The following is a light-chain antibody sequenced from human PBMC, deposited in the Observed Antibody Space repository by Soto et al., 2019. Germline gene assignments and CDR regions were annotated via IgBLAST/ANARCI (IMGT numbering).Light chain of an antibody. J-gene: IGLJ3*02. CDR1: PGAVTSGYY. Sequence: QAVVTQEPSLTVSPGGTGTLTRASSPGAVTSGYYPNWIQQKPGQAPRALMYSTTNKPSWTPARCSGSLLGGESALTLSGVQPDDDADYDSLLYYGGAKRVFGGGTKLTVL. CDR2: STT. CDR3: LLYYGGAKRV. V-gene: IGLV7-43*01.